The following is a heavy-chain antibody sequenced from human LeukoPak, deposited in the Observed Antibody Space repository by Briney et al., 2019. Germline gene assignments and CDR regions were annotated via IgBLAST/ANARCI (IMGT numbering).Heavy chain of an antibody. CDR2: IGTAGDT. Sequence: PGGSLRLSCAASGFTFDDYAMHWVRQAPGKGLEWVSAIGTAGDTYYPGSVKGRFTISRENAKNSLYLQMNSLRAEDTAVYYCARVVGSSSWSSGTLDVWGQGTTVTVPS. CDR1: GFTFDDYA. CDR3: ARVVGSSSWSSGTLDV. V-gene: IGHV3-13*01. D-gene: IGHD6-13*01. J-gene: IGHJ6*02.